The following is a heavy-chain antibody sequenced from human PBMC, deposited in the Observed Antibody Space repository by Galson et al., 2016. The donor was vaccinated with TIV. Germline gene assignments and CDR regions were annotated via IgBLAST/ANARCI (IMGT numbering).Heavy chain of an antibody. J-gene: IGHJ4*02. CDR1: GYTYTNYG. D-gene: IGHD6-13*01. Sequence: SVKVSCKASGYTYTNYGISWVRQAPGKGLEWMGWISGYNGDTKSEQTFQGRVTMTTDTSTSTAYMELRSLRSDDTAVCYCAGDRRGVLDSTLFDNWAQGTPVSVSS. CDR2: ISGYNGDT. V-gene: IGHV1-18*04. CDR3: AGDRRGVLDSTLFDN.